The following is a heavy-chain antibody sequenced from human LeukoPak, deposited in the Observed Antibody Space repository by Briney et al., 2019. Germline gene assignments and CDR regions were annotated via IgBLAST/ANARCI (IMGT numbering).Heavy chain of an antibody. CDR1: GFTFSSYA. J-gene: IGHJ4*02. CDR3: VRQGDTDSCLAN. D-gene: IGHD2-2*01. V-gene: IGHV3-30-3*01. Sequence: GGSLRLSCAASGFTFSSYARSWVRQAPGKGLEWVAVISYDGSNKYYADSVKGRFTISRDNAKSSLYLQMNDLRAEDTAVYYCVRQGDTDSCLANWGQGTLVTVSS. CDR2: ISYDGSNK.